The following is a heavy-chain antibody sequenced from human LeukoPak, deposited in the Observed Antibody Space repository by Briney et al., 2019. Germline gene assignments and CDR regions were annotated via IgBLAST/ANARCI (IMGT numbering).Heavy chain of an antibody. CDR1: GYTFTGYY. CDR2: INPNSGGT. Sequence: GASVKVSCKASGYTFTGYYMHWVRQAPGQGLEWTGWINPNSGGTNYAQKFQGRVTMTRDTSISTAYMELSRLRSDDTAVYYCARRLLWFGELPDYWGQGTLVTVSS. CDR3: ARRLLWFGELPDY. V-gene: IGHV1-2*02. D-gene: IGHD3-10*01. J-gene: IGHJ4*02.